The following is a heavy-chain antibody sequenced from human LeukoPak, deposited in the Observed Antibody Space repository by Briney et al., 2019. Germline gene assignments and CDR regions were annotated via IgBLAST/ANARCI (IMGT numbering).Heavy chain of an antibody. D-gene: IGHD5-24*01. Sequence: SETLSLTCTVSGGSISTTTYYWGWIRQPPGNDLEWIGSISSDGDTHYNPSLQSRVTISLDTSTNEFFLKLNSVTAADAAVYYCVRVRNYRGYNGLRSFWFDPWGQGTLVAVSS. CDR3: VRVRNYRGYNGLRSFWFDP. J-gene: IGHJ5*02. CDR2: ISSDGDT. V-gene: IGHV4-39*07. CDR1: GGSISTTTYY.